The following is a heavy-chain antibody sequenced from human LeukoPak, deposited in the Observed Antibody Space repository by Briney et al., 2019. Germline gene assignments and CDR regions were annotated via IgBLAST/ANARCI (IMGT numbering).Heavy chain of an antibody. CDR3: ARQGDGYIVFDY. Sequence: SETLSLTCTVSGGSISSYYWSWIRQPPGKGLEWIGYIYYSGSTNYNPSLKSRVTISVDTSKNQFSLKLSSVTAADTAVYYCARQGDGYIVFDYWGQGTPVTVSS. CDR2: IYYSGST. CDR1: GGSISSYY. V-gene: IGHV4-59*08. J-gene: IGHJ4*02. D-gene: IGHD5-24*01.